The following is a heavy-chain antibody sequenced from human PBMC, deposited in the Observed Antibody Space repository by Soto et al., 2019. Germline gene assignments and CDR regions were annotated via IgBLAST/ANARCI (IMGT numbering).Heavy chain of an antibody. V-gene: IGHV3-23*01. CDR2: LSPRGNQT. J-gene: IGHJ4*02. Sequence: GGSLRLSCAASAFTFSSYSMIWVRQTPGKGLEWVSSLSPRGNQTYYSASVKGRFAISRDNSKNTMYLQMNNLRAEDKAIYYCARVDPGFCSSSRCRDFEYWGQGTLVTVSS. CDR3: ARVDPGFCSSSRCRDFEY. CDR1: AFTFSSYS. D-gene: IGHD2-2*01.